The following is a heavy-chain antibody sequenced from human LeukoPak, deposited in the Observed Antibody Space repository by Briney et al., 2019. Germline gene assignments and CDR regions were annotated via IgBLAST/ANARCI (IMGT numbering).Heavy chain of an antibody. V-gene: IGHV4-30-2*01. J-gene: IGHJ3*02. CDR1: GGSISSGGYS. Sequence: SETLSLTCAVSGGSISSGGYSWSWIRQPPGKGLEWIGYIYHSGSTYYNPSLKSRVTISVDRSKNQFSLKLSSVTAADTAVYYCARDPNSPGIAVAGTEGAFDIWGQGTMVTVSS. CDR2: IYHSGST. D-gene: IGHD6-19*01. CDR3: ARDPNSPGIAVAGTEGAFDI.